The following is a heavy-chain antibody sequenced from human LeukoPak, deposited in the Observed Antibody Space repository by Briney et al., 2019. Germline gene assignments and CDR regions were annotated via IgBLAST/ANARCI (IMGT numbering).Heavy chain of an antibody. CDR3: ARDQGSGINYYYYYMDV. Sequence: GGSLRLSCAASGFTFSSYWMHWVRQAPGKGLVWVSRINSDGSSTSYADSVKGRFTISRDNAKNTLYLQMNSLRAEDTAVYYCARDQGSGINYYYYYMDVWGKGTTVTVSS. J-gene: IGHJ6*03. CDR1: GFTFSSYW. CDR2: INSDGSST. D-gene: IGHD3-10*01. V-gene: IGHV3-74*01.